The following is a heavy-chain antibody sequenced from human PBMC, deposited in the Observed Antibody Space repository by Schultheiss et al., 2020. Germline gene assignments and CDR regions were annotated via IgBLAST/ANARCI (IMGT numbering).Heavy chain of an antibody. CDR1: GYTFTGYY. J-gene: IGHJ4*02. V-gene: IGHV1-2*02. CDR3: ARVEREGYYAFAY. Sequence: ASVKVSCKASGYTFTGYYMHWVRQAPGQGLEWMGWIIPILGIANYAQKFQGRVTMTRDTSITTSYMEVTSLTSDDTAVYFCARVEREGYYAFAYWGQGTLVTVSS. CDR2: IIPILGIA. D-gene: IGHD5-24*01.